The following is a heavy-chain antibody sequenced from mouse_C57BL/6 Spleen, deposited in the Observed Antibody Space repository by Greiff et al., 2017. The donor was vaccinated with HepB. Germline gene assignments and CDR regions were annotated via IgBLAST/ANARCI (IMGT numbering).Heavy chain of an antibody. CDR1: GYTFTSYW. J-gene: IGHJ2*01. V-gene: IGHV1-55*01. Sequence: QVQLQQSGAELVKPGASVKMSCKASGYTFTSYWITWVKQRPGQGLEWIGDIYPGSGSTNYNEKFKSKATLTVDTSSSTAYMQLSSLTSEDSAVYYCARDNFDYGTFDYWGQGTTLTVSS. D-gene: IGHD1-1*01. CDR3: ARDNFDYGTFDY. CDR2: IYPGSGST.